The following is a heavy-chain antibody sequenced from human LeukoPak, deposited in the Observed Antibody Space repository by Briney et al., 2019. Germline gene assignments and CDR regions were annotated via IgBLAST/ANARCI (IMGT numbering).Heavy chain of an antibody. D-gene: IGHD3-22*01. J-gene: IGHJ4*02. V-gene: IGHV3-7*03. CDR3: AKDSPTYYYDSSGPY. Sequence: GGSLRLSCAASGFTFSTYGMHWVRQAPGKGLEWVANIRQDGRDKTYVDSVKGRFTISRDNSKNTLYLQMNSLRAEDTAVYYCAKDSPTYYYDSSGPYWGQGTLVTVSS. CDR2: IRQDGRDK. CDR1: GFTFSTYG.